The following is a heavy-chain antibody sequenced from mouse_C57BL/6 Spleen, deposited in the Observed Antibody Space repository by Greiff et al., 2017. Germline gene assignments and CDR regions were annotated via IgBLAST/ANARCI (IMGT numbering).Heavy chain of an antibody. J-gene: IGHJ4*01. CDR1: GYTFTSYW. D-gene: IGHD1-1*02. CDR2: IYPSDSET. Sequence: QVQLKQPGAELVRPGSSVKLSCKASGYTFTSYWMDWVKQRPGQGLEWIGNIYPSDSETHYNQKFKDKATLTVDKSSSTAYMQLSSLTSEDSAVYYCARKGVGQNAMDYWGQGTSVTVSS. V-gene: IGHV1-61*01. CDR3: ARKGVGQNAMDY.